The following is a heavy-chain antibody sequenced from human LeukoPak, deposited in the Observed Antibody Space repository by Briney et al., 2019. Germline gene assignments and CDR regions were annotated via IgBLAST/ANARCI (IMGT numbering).Heavy chain of an antibody. CDR2: ISWDGGST. D-gene: IGHD4-23*01. J-gene: IGHJ1*01. Sequence: GRSLRLSCAASGFTFDDYAMHWVRQAPGKGLEWVSLISWDGGSTYYADSVKGRFTISRDNSKNSLYLQMNSLRAEDTALYYCAKDKHYGGNSGLGYFQHWGQGTLVTVSS. CDR3: AKDKHYGGNSGLGYFQH. V-gene: IGHV3-43D*03. CDR1: GFTFDDYA.